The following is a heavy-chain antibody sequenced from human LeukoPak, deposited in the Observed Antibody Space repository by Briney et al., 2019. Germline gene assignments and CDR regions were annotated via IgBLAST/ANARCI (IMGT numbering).Heavy chain of an antibody. D-gene: IGHD4-23*01. J-gene: IGHJ4*02. CDR3: ARDMGDYGGNSGY. Sequence: GGSLRLSCAASGFTVSSNYMSWVRQAPGKGLEWVSVIYSGGSTYYADSVKGRFTISRDNSKNALYLQMNSLRAEDTAVYYCARDMGDYGGNSGYWGQGTLVTVSS. V-gene: IGHV3-53*01. CDR2: IYSGGST. CDR1: GFTVSSNY.